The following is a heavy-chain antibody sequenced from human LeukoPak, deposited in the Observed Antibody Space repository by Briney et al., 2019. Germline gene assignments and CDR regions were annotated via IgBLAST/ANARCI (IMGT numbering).Heavy chain of an antibody. CDR1: GGSISSYY. D-gene: IGHD5-24*01. CDR2: IYYSGST. Sequence: SETLSLTCTVSGGSISSYYWSWIRQPPGKGLEWIGYIYYSGSTNYNPSLKSRVNISVDTSKNQFSLKLSSVTAADTAVHYCARRRDGYNHVAFDIWGQGTMVTVSS. CDR3: ARRRDGYNHVAFDI. V-gene: IGHV4-59*12. J-gene: IGHJ3*02.